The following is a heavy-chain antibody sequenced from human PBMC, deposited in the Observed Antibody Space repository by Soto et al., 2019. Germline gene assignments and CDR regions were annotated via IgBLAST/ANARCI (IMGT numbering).Heavy chain of an antibody. CDR3: ARDLQIVVPSSSSRGLSYYYHGMDV. CDR1: GFTFSSYA. V-gene: IGHV3-30-3*01. D-gene: IGHD2-2*01. Sequence: PGGSLRLSCAASGFTFSSYAMHWVRQAPGKGLEWVAVISYDGSNKYYADSVKGRFTISRDNSKNTLYLQMNSLRAEDTAVYYCARDLQIVVPSSSSRGLSYYYHGMDVWGQGTTVTVSS. CDR2: ISYDGSNK. J-gene: IGHJ6*02.